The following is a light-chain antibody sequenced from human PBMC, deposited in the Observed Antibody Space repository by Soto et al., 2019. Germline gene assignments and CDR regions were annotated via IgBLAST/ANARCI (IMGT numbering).Light chain of an antibody. CDR2: AAS. Sequence: DIQMTQSPSSLSASVGDRVTITCRASQSIRTYLNWYQQKPGKAPKLLIYAASSLQSGVPSRFSGSGSGTDFTLTISSLQPDAFATYYCQMRVRSFTLGQRTRLEIK. CDR1: QSIRTY. CDR3: QMRVRSFT. V-gene: IGKV1-39*01. J-gene: IGKJ5*01.